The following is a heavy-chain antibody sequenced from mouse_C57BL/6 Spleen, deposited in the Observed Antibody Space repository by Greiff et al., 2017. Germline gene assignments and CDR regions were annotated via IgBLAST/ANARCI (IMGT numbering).Heavy chain of an antibody. CDR3: ARHAVYYYGSLYFDV. V-gene: IGHV5-12*01. CDR1: GFTFSDYY. CDR2: ISNGGGST. Sequence: DVKLVESGGGLVQPGGSLKLSCAASGFTFSDYYMYWVRQTPEKRLEWVAYISNGGGSTYYPDTVKGRFTISRDNAKNTLYLQMSRLKSEDTAMYYCARHAVYYYGSLYFDVWGTGTTVTVSS. D-gene: IGHD1-1*01. J-gene: IGHJ1*03.